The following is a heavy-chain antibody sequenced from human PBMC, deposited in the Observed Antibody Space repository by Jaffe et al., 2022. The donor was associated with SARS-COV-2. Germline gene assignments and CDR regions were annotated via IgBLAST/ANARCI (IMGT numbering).Heavy chain of an antibody. CDR3: AREIYDYGEGGPAKYGMDV. J-gene: IGHJ6*02. V-gene: IGHV3-21*01. D-gene: IGHD3-16*01. Sequence: EVQLVESGGGLVKPGGSLRLSCAASGFTFSSYSMNWVRQAPGKGLEWVSSISSSSSYIYYADSVKGRFTISRDNAKNSLYLQMNSLRAEDTAVYYCAREIYDYGEGGPAKYGMDVWGQGTTVTVSS. CDR2: ISSSSSYI. CDR1: GFTFSSYS.